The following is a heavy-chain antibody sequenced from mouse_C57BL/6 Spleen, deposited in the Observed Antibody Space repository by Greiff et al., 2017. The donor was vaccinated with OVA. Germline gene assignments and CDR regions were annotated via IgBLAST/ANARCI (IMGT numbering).Heavy chain of an antibody. Sequence: VQLQQSGPGLVQPSQSLSITCTVSGFSLTSYGVHWVRQSPGKGLEWLGVIWRGGSTDYNAAFMSRLSITKDNSKSQAFFKMNSLQADDTAIYYCAKESNSRGAMDYWGQGTSVTVSS. CDR3: AKESNSRGAMDY. V-gene: IGHV2-5*01. CDR2: IWRGGST. J-gene: IGHJ4*01. D-gene: IGHD2-5*01. CDR1: GFSLTSYG.